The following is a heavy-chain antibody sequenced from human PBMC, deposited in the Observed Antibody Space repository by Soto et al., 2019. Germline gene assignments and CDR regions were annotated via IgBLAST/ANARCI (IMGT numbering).Heavy chain of an antibody. J-gene: IGHJ4*02. Sequence: GGSLRLSCAASGFTFSDYYMSWIRQAPGKGLEWVSYISSSSSYTNYADSVKGRFTISRDNSKNSLYLQMNSLRAEDTAVYYCARYYDFSTGYFDYWGQGTLVTVSS. V-gene: IGHV3-11*06. D-gene: IGHD3-3*01. CDR2: ISSSSSYT. CDR1: GFTFSDYY. CDR3: ARYYDFSTGYFDY.